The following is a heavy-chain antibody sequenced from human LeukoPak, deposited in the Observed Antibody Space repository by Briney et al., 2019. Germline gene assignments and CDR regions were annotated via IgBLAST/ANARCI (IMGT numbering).Heavy chain of an antibody. D-gene: IGHD1-1*01. CDR1: GFSFTSYA. CDR2: ITTGSSYI. V-gene: IGHV3-21*06. Sequence: PRGSLRLSCSASGFSFTSYAMNWVRQAPGKGLEWVSSITTGSSYIYYADSVRGRFSVSRDNAKNSLYLEMNSLRAEDTAVYYCARVEATTARSYYYYYMYVWGKGTTVTVSS. CDR3: ARVEATTARSYYYYYMYV. J-gene: IGHJ6*03.